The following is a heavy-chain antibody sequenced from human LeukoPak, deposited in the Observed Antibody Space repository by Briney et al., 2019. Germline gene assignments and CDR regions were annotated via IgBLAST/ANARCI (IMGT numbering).Heavy chain of an antibody. D-gene: IGHD4-17*01. V-gene: IGHV3-66*02. J-gene: IGHJ6*02. CDR2: IYSGGST. CDR3: AREDYGDYGYYYGMDA. CDR1: GFTVSSNY. Sequence: GGSLRLSCAASGFTVSSNYMSWVRQAPGKGLEWVSVIYSGGSTYYADSVKGRFTISRDNSKNTLYLQMNSLRAEDTAVCYCAREDYGDYGYYYGMDAWGQGTTVTVSS.